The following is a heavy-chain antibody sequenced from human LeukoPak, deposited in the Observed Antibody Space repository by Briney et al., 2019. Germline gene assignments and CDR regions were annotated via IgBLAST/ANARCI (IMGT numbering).Heavy chain of an antibody. Sequence: SETLSLTCAVSGYSLSSGYYWGWIRQPPGKGLEWIGSIYHSGSTYYNPSLKSRVTISVDTSKNQFSLKLSSVTAADTAVYYCARRGSGWEVYYFDYWGQGTLVTVSS. J-gene: IGHJ4*02. CDR3: ARRGSGWEVYYFDY. V-gene: IGHV4-38-2*01. D-gene: IGHD6-19*01. CDR1: GYSLSSGYY. CDR2: IYHSGST.